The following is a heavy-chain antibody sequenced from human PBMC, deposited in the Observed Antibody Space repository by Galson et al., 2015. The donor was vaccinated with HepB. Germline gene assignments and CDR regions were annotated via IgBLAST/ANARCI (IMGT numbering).Heavy chain of an antibody. CDR1: GFTFSSYG. V-gene: IGHV3-33*01. D-gene: IGHD4-17*01. CDR2: IWYDGSNK. J-gene: IGHJ4*02. Sequence: SLRLSCAASGFTFSSYGMHWVRQAPGKGLEWVAVIWYDGSNKYYADSVKGRFTISRDNSKNTLYLQMNSLRAEDTAVYYCAREGDDYGDYSFDYWGQGTLVTVSS. CDR3: AREGDDYGDYSFDY.